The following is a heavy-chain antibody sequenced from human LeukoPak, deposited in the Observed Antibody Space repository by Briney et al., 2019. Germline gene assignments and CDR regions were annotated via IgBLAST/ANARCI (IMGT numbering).Heavy chain of an antibody. CDR2: VFYTGAT. V-gene: IGHV4-39*01. D-gene: IGHD3-22*01. Sequence: SETLSLTCSASGGSITSNNNYWGWIRQSPGKGLEWIGSVFYTGATYFNSSLKSRLTISVDVSENQFSLKLSSVTAADTAVYYCARHGVDYDSRSGAFDIWGQGTMVTVSS. CDR1: GGSITSNNNY. CDR3: ARHGVDYDSRSGAFDI. J-gene: IGHJ3*02.